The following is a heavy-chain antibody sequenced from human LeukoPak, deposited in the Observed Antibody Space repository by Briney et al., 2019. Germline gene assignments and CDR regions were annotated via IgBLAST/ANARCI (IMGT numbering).Heavy chain of an antibody. D-gene: IGHD2-2*01. V-gene: IGHV1-18*01. CDR3: ARDVVVPAATGSWFDP. CDR1: GYTYTSYV. Sequence: ASVKDSCQASGYTYTSYVFSWLRPPPSKGRDRMGCISAYNGNKNDAQKLQGRVTMTTDTSTSTAYMEQSSLRSDDTAVYYCARDVVVPAATGSWFDPWGQGTLVTVSS. CDR2: ISAYNGNK. J-gene: IGHJ5*02.